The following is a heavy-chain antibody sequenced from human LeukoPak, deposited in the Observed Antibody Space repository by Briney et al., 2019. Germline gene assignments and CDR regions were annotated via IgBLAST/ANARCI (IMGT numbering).Heavy chain of an antibody. J-gene: IGHJ4*02. D-gene: IGHD2-2*01. CDR1: GFPFSSYW. CDR2: INRDGSST. CDR3: ARGAMPDY. V-gene: IGHV3-74*01. Sequence: GGSLRLSCAASGFPFSSYWIHWVRQTPGKGLVWVSRINRDGSSTSYADSVKGRFTISRDNAKNTLFLQMHSLRAEDTAVYYCARGAMPDYWGQGTLVTVSS.